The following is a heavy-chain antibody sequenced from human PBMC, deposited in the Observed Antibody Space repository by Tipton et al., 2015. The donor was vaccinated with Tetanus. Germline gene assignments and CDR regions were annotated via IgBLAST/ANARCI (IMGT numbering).Heavy chain of an antibody. Sequence: TLSLTCIVSGGSMSGSGHYGAWVRQSPGKGLEWIGSISYSGRTYYSPSLKSRVTMSVDTSKKDFSVRLGSVTAADTAVYYCARLREIVSRSGWAFDYWGQGKQVTVSS. CDR2: ISYSGRT. CDR3: ARLREIVSRSGWAFDY. D-gene: IGHD5/OR15-5a*01. V-gene: IGHV4-39*02. J-gene: IGHJ4*02. CDR1: GGSMSGSGHY.